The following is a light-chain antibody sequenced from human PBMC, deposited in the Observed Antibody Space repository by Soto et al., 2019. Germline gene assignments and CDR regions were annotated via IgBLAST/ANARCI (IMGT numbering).Light chain of an antibody. J-gene: IGKJ4*01. Sequence: EIVMTQSPATLSVSPGERATLSCRASQSVSSNLAWYQQKPGQAPRLLIYGASTRATGIPDRFSGSGSGTDFTLTISRLEAEDFAVYYCQQYGSSPTFGGGTKVDIK. CDR1: QSVSSN. CDR3: QQYGSSPT. V-gene: IGKV3D-15*01. CDR2: GAS.